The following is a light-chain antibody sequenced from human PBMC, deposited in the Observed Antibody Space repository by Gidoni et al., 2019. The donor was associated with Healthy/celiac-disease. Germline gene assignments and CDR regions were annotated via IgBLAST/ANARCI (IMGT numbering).Light chain of an antibody. CDR2: DDS. V-gene: IGLV3-21*02. CDR3: QVWDSSSDLWV. CDR1: NIGSKS. Sequence: SYVLTQPPSVSVAPGQTARITCGGNNIGSKSVHWYQQKPGQPPVLVVYDDSDRPQGIPERFSGSNSGNTATLTISRVEAGDEADYYCQVWDSSSDLWVFGGGTKLTVL. J-gene: IGLJ3*02.